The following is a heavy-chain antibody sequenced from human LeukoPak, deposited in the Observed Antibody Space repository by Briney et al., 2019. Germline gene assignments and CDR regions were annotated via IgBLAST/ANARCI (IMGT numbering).Heavy chain of an antibody. CDR3: ARMVRGLFDY. J-gene: IGHJ4*02. CDR2: IYYSGST. D-gene: IGHD3-10*01. Sequence: SETLSLTCTVSGGSISSSSYYWGWIRQPPGKGLEWIGSIYYSGSTYYNPSLKSRVTISVDTSKNQFSLKLSSVTAADTAVYYCARMVRGLFDYWGQGTLVTVSP. V-gene: IGHV4-39*01. CDR1: GGSISSSSYY.